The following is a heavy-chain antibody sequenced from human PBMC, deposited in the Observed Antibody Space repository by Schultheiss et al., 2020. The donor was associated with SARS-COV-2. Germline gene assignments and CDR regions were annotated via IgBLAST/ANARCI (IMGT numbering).Heavy chain of an antibody. CDR1: GYTFTSYG. Sequence: ASVKVSCKASGYTFTSYGISWVRQAPGQGLEWMGIINPSGGSTSYAQKFQGRVTMTRDTSTSTVYMELSSLRSEDTAVYYCARDKVGATRLYDYWGQGTLVTVSS. V-gene: IGHV1-46*01. CDR3: ARDKVGATRLYDY. J-gene: IGHJ4*02. CDR2: INPSGGST. D-gene: IGHD1-26*01.